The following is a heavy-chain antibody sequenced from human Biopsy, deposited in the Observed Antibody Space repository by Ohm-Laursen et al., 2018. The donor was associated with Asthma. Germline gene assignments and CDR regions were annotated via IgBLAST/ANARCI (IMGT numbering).Heavy chain of an antibody. V-gene: IGHV4-39*01. CDR2: MYHSGSP. J-gene: IGHJ4*02. D-gene: IGHD3-22*01. CDR3: VRHQYSSSWSTFDY. CDR1: GGSITSSSYY. Sequence: PSQTLSLTWTVSGGSITSSSYYWGWIRQPPGKGMEWIGSMYHSGSPYYHPSLKSRATISVDTSKNQLSLKMSSVTAADTAVYFCVRHQYSSSWSTFDYWGQGALVTVSS.